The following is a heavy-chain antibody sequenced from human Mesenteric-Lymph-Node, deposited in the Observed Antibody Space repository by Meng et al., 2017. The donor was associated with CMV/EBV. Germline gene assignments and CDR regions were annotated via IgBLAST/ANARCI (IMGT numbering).Heavy chain of an antibody. CDR1: GYTFTGYY. Sequence: SGYTFTGYYMHWVRQAPGQGLEWMGWINPKSGGTNYAQKFQGRVTMTRDTSISTAHMELSRLRSDDTAVYYCARAGGSLTGTVFGYWGQGTLVTVSS. D-gene: IGHD1-7*01. CDR3: ARAGGSLTGTVFGY. CDR2: INPKSGGT. V-gene: IGHV1-2*02. J-gene: IGHJ4*02.